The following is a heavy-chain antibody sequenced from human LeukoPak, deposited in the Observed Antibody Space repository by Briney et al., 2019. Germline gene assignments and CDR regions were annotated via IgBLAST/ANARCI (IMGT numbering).Heavy chain of an antibody. Sequence: ASVKVSRKASGYTFTRYGISGVRQAPGQGVEWVGWISAYNGNTNYAQKLQGRVNMTTDTSTSTAYLELRSLRSDDTGVYYCARGVEWGNSFDIWGQGTMVTVSS. CDR2: ISAYNGNT. J-gene: IGHJ3*02. CDR1: GYTFTRYG. CDR3: ARGVEWGNSFDI. V-gene: IGHV1-18*01. D-gene: IGHD3-3*01.